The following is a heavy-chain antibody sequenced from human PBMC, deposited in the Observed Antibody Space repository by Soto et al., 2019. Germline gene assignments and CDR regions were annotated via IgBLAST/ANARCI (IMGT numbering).Heavy chain of an antibody. CDR1: GESFSGYI. CDR2: INHSGSA. V-gene: IGHV4-34*01. J-gene: IGHJ4*02. CDR3: ARGLSTGSHYSGGWYYFDS. D-gene: IGHD6-19*01. Sequence: QVQLQQSGAGLLKPSETLSLTCAVYGESFSGYIWTWIRQTPGKGLQWIGQINHSGSASYNPSLKSRVTLSVHTATSQFSLELSSVTAADTAVYYCARGLSTGSHYSGGWYYFDSWGQGTQVTVSS.